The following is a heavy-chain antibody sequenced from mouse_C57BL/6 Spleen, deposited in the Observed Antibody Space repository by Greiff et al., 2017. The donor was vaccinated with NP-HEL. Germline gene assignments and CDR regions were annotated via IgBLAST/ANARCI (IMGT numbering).Heavy chain of an antibody. J-gene: IGHJ4*01. Sequence: EVMLVESGGGLVKPGGSLKLSCAASGFTFSDYGMHWVRQAPEKGLEWVAYISSGSSTIYYADTVKGRFTISRDNAKNTLFLQMTSLRSEDTAMYYCARPATVGDAMDYWGQGTSVTVSS. CDR1: GFTFSDYG. D-gene: IGHD1-1*01. CDR3: ARPATVGDAMDY. CDR2: ISSGSSTI. V-gene: IGHV5-17*01.